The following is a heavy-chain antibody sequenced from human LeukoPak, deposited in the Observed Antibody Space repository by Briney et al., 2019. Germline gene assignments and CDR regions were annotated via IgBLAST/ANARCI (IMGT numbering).Heavy chain of an antibody. V-gene: IGHV3-21*01. CDR2: ISSSSYI. Sequence: PGGSLRLSCAASGFTFSSYSMNWVRQAPGKGLEWVSSISSSSYIYYADSVKGRFTISRDNAKNSLYLQMNSLRAEDTAVYYCARGGSYNSSSGDYWGQGTLVTVSS. D-gene: IGHD6-6*01. J-gene: IGHJ4*02. CDR1: GFTFSSYS. CDR3: ARGGSYNSSSGDY.